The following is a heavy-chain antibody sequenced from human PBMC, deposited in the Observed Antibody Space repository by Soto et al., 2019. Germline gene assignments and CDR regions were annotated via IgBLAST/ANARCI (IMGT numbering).Heavy chain of an antibody. CDR2: ISAYNGNT. V-gene: IGHV1-18*01. CDR3: ARDLTPSKLTMIVVVITSSYYYGMDV. D-gene: IGHD3-22*01. CDR1: GYTFTSYG. Sequence: WASVKVSCKASGYTFTSYGISWVRQAPGQGLEWMGWISAYNGNTNYAQKLQGRVTMTTDTSTSTAYMELRSLRSDGTAVYYCARDLTPSKLTMIVVVITSSYYYGMDVWGQGTKVTVSS. J-gene: IGHJ6*02.